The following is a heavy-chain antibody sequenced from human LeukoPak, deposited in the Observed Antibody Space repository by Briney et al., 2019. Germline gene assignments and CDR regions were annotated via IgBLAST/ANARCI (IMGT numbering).Heavy chain of an antibody. V-gene: IGHV3-23*01. D-gene: IGHD3-16*02. CDR1: GFTFSSYA. CDR2: ISGSGGST. Sequence: GGSLRLSCAASGFTFSSYAMSWVRQAPGKGLEWVSAISGSGGSTYYADSVKGRFTISRDNSKNTLYLQMNSLRAEDTAVYYCAKDLFDYVWGSYRPTPFDYWGQGTLVTVSS. CDR3: AKDLFDYVWGSYRPTPFDY. J-gene: IGHJ4*02.